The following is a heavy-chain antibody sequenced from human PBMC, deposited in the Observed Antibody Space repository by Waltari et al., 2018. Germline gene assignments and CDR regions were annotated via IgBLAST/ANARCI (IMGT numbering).Heavy chain of an antibody. D-gene: IGHD2-21*02. CDR2: INHSGST. CDR1: GGSFSGYY. V-gene: IGHV4-34*01. CDR3: ARVLTAPLFYYYMDV. Sequence: QVQLQQWGAGLLKPSETLSLTCAVYGGSFSGYYWSWIRQPPGKGLEWIGEINHSGSTNYNPSLKSRVTISVDTSKNQFSLKLSSVTAADTAVYYCARVLTAPLFYYYMDVWGKGTTVTVSS. J-gene: IGHJ6*03.